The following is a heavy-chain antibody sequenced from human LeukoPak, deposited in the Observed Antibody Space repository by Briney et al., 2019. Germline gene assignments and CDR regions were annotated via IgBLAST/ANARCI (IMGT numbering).Heavy chain of an antibody. D-gene: IGHD6-13*01. CDR1: GGSFSGYY. V-gene: IGHV4-34*01. CDR2: INHSGST. J-gene: IGHJ4*02. Sequence: SETLSLTSAVYGGSFSGYYWSWMRQPQGKGLECIGEINHSGSTNYNQSLKSRVTISVDTSTNQFSLQLSSVPGADTAVYYCVRCEWYSIGLFDYWGQGTLVTVSS. CDR3: VRCEWYSIGLFDY.